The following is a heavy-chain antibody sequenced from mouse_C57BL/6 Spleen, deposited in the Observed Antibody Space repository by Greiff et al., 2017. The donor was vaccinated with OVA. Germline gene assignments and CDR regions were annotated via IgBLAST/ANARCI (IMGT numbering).Heavy chain of an antibody. D-gene: IGHD2-12*01. CDR3: ARSAYDVFDY. CDR1: GYTFTSYW. CDR2: IHPNSGST. V-gene: IGHV1-64*01. Sequence: QVQLQQSGAELVKPGASVKLSCKASGYTFTSYWMHWVKQRPGQGLEWIGMIHPNSGSTNYNEKFKSKATLTVDKSSSTAYMQLSSLTSEDSAVYYCARSAYDVFDYWGQGTTLTVSP. J-gene: IGHJ2*01.